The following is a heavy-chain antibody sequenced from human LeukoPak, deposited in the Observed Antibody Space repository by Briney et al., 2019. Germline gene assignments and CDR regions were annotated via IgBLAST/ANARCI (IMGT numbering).Heavy chain of an antibody. V-gene: IGHV1-8*01. J-gene: IGHJ5*02. Sequence: GASVKVSCKASGYTFTSYDINWVRQATGQGLEWMGWMNPNSGNTGYAQKFQGRVTMTRNTSISTAYMELSSLRSEDTAVYYCARSYPIYCSGGSCYFSSWFDPWGQGTLVTVPS. D-gene: IGHD2-15*01. CDR3: ARSYPIYCSGGSCYFSSWFDP. CDR1: GYTFTSYD. CDR2: MNPNSGNT.